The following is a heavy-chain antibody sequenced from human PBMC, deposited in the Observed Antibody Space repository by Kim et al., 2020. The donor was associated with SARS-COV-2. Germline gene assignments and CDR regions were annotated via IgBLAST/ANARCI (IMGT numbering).Heavy chain of an antibody. Sequence: SVKGRFTISRDNSKNSLYLQMNSLRIEDTALYYCAKDRSYYGSGSYSDFWGQGTLVTVSS. J-gene: IGHJ4*02. CDR3: AKDRSYYGSGSYSDF. D-gene: IGHD3-10*01. V-gene: IGHV3-43*01.